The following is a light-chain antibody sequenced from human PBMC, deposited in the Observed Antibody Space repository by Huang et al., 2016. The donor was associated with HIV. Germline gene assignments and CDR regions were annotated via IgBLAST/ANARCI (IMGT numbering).Light chain of an antibody. CDR3: QQYYHNPLT. V-gene: IGKV4-1*01. CDR1: QSLFFSSNKRYY. CDR2: SAA. J-gene: IGKJ4*01. Sequence: DIVMAQSPDSLTMSLGERATLNCGSSQSLFFSSNKRYYLAWYQKKPGQPPKLLISSAAARESGVPGRFSGSGSGTDFTLTISSLQAEDVAVYYCQQYYHNPLTFGGGTKVEI.